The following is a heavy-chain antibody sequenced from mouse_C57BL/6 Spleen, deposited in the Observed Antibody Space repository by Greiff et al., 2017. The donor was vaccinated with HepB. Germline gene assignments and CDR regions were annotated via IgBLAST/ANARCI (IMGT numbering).Heavy chain of an antibody. CDR3: PLSTGTSPYFDY. CDR1: GYTFTDYE. CDR2: IDPETGGT. J-gene: IGHJ2*01. V-gene: IGHV1-15*01. D-gene: IGHD4-1*02. Sequence: QVQLQQSGAELVRPGASVTLSCKASGYTFTDYEMHWVKQTPVHGLEWIGAIDPETGGTAYNQKFKGKAILTADKSSSTAYMELRSLTSEDSAVYYCPLSTGTSPYFDYWGQGTTLTVSS.